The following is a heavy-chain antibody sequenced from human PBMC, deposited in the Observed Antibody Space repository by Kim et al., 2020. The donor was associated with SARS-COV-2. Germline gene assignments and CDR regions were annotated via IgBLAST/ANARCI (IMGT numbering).Heavy chain of an antibody. CDR3: VRDERGVLIISGWIY. Sequence: ASVKVSCKTSGYTFSDYYIHWVRQAPGQGLEWMGWINPNSGGTNFAQKFQGRVTMTRDAFISTTYMELSRLSSDDTAVYYCVRDERGVLIISGWIYWGQGALVTVTS. V-gene: IGHV1-2*02. D-gene: IGHD3-10*01. CDR1: GYTFSDYY. J-gene: IGHJ4*02. CDR2: INPNSGGT.